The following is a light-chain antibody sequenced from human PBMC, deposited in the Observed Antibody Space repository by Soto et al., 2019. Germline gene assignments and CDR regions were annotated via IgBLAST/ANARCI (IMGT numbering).Light chain of an antibody. CDR3: QQYSSSPPT. CDR2: GAS. V-gene: IGKV3-20*01. CDR1: QSLSSRY. Sequence: EIVLTQSPGTLSLSPGDRATLSCRASQSLSSRYLAWYRQKPGQAPRLLIYGASNRATGIPDRFSGSGSGIDFTLTISRLEPGDFAVYYCQQYSSSPPTFGGGTKVEIK. J-gene: IGKJ4*01.